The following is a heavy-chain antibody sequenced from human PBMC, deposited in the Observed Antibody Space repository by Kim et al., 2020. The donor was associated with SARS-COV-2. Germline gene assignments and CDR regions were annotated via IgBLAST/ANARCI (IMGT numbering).Heavy chain of an antibody. D-gene: IGHD3-10*01. CDR2: A. Sequence: ARYSPSFQCQVTIAAEKSTSTAYLQWSSLKASDTAMYYCARGAIHYYGMDVWGQGTTVTVSS. V-gene: IGHV5-51*01. J-gene: IGHJ6*02. CDR3: ARGAIHYYGMDV.